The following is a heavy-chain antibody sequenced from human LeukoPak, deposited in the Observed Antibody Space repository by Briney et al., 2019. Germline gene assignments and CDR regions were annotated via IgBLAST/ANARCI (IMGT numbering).Heavy chain of an antibody. CDR2: ISGSGGST. D-gene: IGHD3-9*01. J-gene: IGHJ4*02. CDR1: GFTFSDYY. CDR3: AKVWGYDILTGTFDY. Sequence: GGSLRLSCAASGFTFSDYYMSWIRQAPGKGLEWVSAISGSGGSTYYADSVKGRFTISRDNSKNTLYLQMNSLRAEDTAVYYCAKVWGYDILTGTFDYWGQGTLVTVSS. V-gene: IGHV3-23*01.